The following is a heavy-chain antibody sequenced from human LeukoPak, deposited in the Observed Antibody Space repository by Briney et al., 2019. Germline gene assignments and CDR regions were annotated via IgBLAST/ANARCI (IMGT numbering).Heavy chain of an antibody. CDR1: GFTFSSYA. CDR3: AANGESTDWHWNY. CDR2: LTASGETT. D-gene: IGHD3-9*01. J-gene: IGHJ4*02. V-gene: IGHV3-23*01. Sequence: GGSLRLSCAASGFTFSSYAMSWVRQAPGKGLEWVSALTASGETTYYADCVKGRFTISRDNSKNTLFLQMNSLRAEDTAVYYCAANGESTDWHWNYWGQGTLVTVSS.